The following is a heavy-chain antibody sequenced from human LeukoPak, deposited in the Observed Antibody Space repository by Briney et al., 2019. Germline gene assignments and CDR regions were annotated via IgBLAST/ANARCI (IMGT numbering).Heavy chain of an antibody. V-gene: IGHV4-59*08. D-gene: IGHD3-10*01. CDR2: ISYSGST. J-gene: IGHJ4*02. CDR3: ARHLDYYGSGSYEY. CDR1: GGSISSYH. Sequence: SETLSLTCTVSGGSISSYHWSWIRQPPGKGLEWIGYISYSGSTNYNPSLKSRVTISVHTSKNHFSLQLSSVTAADTAVYYCARHLDYYGSGSYEYWGQGTLVTVSS.